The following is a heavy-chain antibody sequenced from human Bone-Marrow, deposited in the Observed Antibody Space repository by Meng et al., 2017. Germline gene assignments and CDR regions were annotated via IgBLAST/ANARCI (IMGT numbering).Heavy chain of an antibody. J-gene: IGHJ4*02. CDR3: ARQQGWSPFGY. V-gene: IGHV4-61*01. CDR1: GGSVSSGSSY. D-gene: IGHD2-15*01. CDR2: IPYSGST. Sequence: GSLRLSCTVSGGSVSSGSSYWNWIRQPPGKGVEWIGYIPYSGSTNYNPSLKSRVTLLVDTSKNQFSLKLGSVTAADTAVYYCARQQGWSPFGYWGQGTLVTVSS.